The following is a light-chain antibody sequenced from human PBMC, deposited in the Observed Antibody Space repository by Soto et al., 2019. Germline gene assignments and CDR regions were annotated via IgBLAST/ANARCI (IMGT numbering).Light chain of an antibody. Sequence: SYELTQPPSGSVSPGHTASITCSGDKLGDKYASWYQQKPGQSPVVVIYQDKKRPSGIPERFSGSNSGNTATLTITGTQAMDEADYYCQAWDTSTAWVFGGGTKLTVL. J-gene: IGLJ2*01. V-gene: IGLV3-1*01. CDR3: QAWDTSTAWV. CDR1: KLGDKY. CDR2: QDK.